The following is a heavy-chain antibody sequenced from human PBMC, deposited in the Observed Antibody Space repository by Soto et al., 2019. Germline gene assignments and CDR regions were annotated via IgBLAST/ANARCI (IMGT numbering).Heavy chain of an antibody. Sequence: PSETLSLTCAVYGGSFSGYYWSWIRQPPGKGLEWIGEINHSGSTNYNPSLKSRVTISVDTSKNQFSLKLSSVAAADTAVYYCARGGDADIVVVPAAANQNWFDPWGQGTLVTVSS. CDR3: ARGGDADIVVVPAAANQNWFDP. CDR1: GGSFSGYY. CDR2: INHSGST. V-gene: IGHV4-34*01. J-gene: IGHJ5*02. D-gene: IGHD2-2*01.